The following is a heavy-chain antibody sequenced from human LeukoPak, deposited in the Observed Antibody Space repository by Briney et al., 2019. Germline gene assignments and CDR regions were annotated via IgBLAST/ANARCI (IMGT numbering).Heavy chain of an antibody. J-gene: IGHJ4*02. V-gene: IGHV3-23*01. CDR2: ISGSGGST. CDR1: GFTFSSYA. D-gene: IGHD3-22*01. Sequence: PGGSLRLSCAASGFTFSSYAMSWVREAPGEGLEWVSAISGSGGSTYYADSVKGRFTTSRDNSKNTLYLQMNSLRAEDTAVYYCANSGLNYYDSSGSEDYWGQGTLVTVSS. CDR3: ANSGLNYYDSSGSEDY.